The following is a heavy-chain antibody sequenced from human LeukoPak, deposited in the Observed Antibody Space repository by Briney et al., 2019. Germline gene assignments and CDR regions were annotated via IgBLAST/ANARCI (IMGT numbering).Heavy chain of an antibody. CDR2: LYYTGNT. J-gene: IGHJ5*02. V-gene: IGHV4-61*03. CDR1: GDSVSNGNYY. Sequence: TXSLTCTVDGDSVSNGNYYWSWRRQTPGRALVWIGYLYYTGNTYYIPSLACRVTILVDTSRTLFSVKLSSVTAAATAFYYCARDLNSFDPWGQGTLVTVSS. CDR3: ARDLNSFDP.